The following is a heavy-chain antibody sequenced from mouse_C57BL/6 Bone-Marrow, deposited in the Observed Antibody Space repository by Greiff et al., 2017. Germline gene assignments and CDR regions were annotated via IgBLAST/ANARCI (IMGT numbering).Heavy chain of an antibody. D-gene: IGHD1-1*01. CDR1: GYTFTDYY. CDR2: IYPGSGNT. CDR3: AHYYGSSGDY. Sequence: VMLVESGAELVRPGASVKLSCKASGYTFTDYYIHWVKQRPGQGLEWIARIYPGSGNTYYNEKFKGKATLTAEKSSSTAYMQLSSLTSEDSAVYFCAHYYGSSGDYWGQGTSVTVSS. J-gene: IGHJ4*01. V-gene: IGHV1-76*01.